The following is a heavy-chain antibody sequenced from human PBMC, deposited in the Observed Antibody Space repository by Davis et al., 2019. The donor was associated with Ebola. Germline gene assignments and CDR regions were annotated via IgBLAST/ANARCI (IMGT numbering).Heavy chain of an antibody. CDR1: GYTFTSYG. D-gene: IGHD1-26*01. Sequence: SVKVSCKASGYTFTSYGISWVRQAPGQGLEWMGGIIPIFGTANYAQKFQGRVTITADESTSTAYMELSSLRSEDTAVYYCARDHGSYYGGVDYWGQGTLVTVSS. V-gene: IGHV1-69*13. CDR3: ARDHGSYYGGVDY. CDR2: IIPIFGTA. J-gene: IGHJ4*02.